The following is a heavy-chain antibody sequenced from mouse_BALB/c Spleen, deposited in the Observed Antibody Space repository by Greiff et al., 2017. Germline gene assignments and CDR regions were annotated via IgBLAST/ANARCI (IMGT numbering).Heavy chain of an antibody. CDR1: GFTFSSFG. J-gene: IGHJ3*01. CDR3: ARVITTGIFAY. V-gene: IGHV5-17*02. D-gene: IGHD1-2*01. Sequence: EVQVVESGGGLVQPGGSRKLSCAASGFTFSSFGMHWVRQAPEKGLEWVAYISSGSSTIYYADTVKGRFTISRDNPKNTLFLQMTSLRSEDTAMYYCARVITTGIFAYWGQGTLVTVSA. CDR2: ISSGSSTI.